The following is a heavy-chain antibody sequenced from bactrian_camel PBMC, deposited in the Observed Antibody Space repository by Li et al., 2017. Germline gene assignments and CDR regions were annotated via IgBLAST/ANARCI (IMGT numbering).Heavy chain of an antibody. CDR3: ARDGGAWSGVGH. CDR2: IYTVDGST. V-gene: IGHV3S54*01. Sequence: HVQLVESGGDSVQAGGSLRLSCVVSGYVYKDKCMAWFRQAPGKECEAVASIYTVDGSTYYADSVKGRFSISRDNANNTLYLQMNSLTTEDTAVYYCARDGGAWSGVGHWGQGTQVTVS. CDR1: GYVYKDKC. D-gene: IGHD1*01. J-gene: IGHJ4*01.